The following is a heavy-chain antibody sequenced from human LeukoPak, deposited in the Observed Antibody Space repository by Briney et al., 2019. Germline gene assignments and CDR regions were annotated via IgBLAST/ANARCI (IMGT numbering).Heavy chain of an antibody. CDR3: AREGSWSLPHLDH. CDR2: INPSGGGT. Sequence: ASVKVSCKASGYTFTSHYMQWVRLAPGQGLEWMGIINPSGGGTRYAQKFQGRVTMTRDTSTSTVYMELSSLRSEDTAVYYCAREGSWSLPHLDHWGQGTLVTVSS. D-gene: IGHD3-10*01. V-gene: IGHV1-46*01. J-gene: IGHJ4*02. CDR1: GYTFTSHY.